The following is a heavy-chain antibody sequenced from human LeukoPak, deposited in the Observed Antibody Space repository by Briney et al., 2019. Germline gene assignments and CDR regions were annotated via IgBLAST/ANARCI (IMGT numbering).Heavy chain of an antibody. CDR1: GGFISSGGYY. D-gene: IGHD3-22*01. V-gene: IGHV4-31*03. J-gene: IGHJ6*02. CDR3: ARVPVYYYDSSGYLVGYYGMDV. Sequence: SQTLSLTCTVSGGFISSGGYYWSWIRQHPGKGLEWIGYVYYSGSTYYNPSLKSRVTISVDTSKNQFSLKLSSVTAADTAVYYCARVPVYYYDSSGYLVGYYGMDVWGQGTTVTVSS. CDR2: VYYSGST.